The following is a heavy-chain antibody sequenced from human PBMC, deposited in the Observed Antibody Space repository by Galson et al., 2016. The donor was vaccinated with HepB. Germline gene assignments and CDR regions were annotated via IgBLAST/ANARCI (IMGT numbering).Heavy chain of an antibody. CDR1: GFTLNAHW. D-gene: IGHD3-10*01. CDR3: SREMTGSYFD. CDR2: IRGDGIVS. Sequence: SLRLSCAASGFTLNAHWMNWVRQAPGKGLEWVANIRGDGIVSYYAESVRGRSTISRDNAKNSLYLQMNGLRVDEAAVYYCSREMTGSYFDWGQGTLVTVSS. J-gene: IGHJ4*02. V-gene: IGHV3-7*01.